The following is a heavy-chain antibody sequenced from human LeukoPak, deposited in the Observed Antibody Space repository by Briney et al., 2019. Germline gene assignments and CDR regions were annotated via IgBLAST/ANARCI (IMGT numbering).Heavy chain of an antibody. CDR3: AGSSSGRFPSLDY. CDR1: GGSFSGYY. D-gene: IGHD6-6*01. J-gene: IGHJ4*02. CDR2: INHSGST. V-gene: IGHV4-34*01. Sequence: PSETLSLTCAVYGGSFSGYYWSWIRQPPGKGLEWIGEINHSGSTNYNPSLKSRVAISVDTSKNQFSLKLSSVTAADTAVYYCAGSSSGRFPSLDYWGQGTLVTVSS.